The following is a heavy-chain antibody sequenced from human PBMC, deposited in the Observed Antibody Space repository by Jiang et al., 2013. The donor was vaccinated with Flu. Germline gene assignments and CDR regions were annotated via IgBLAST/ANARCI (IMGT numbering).Heavy chain of an antibody. CDR2: INPNSGGT. CDR3: ARAHRLVGAPDY. CDR1: GYTFTGYY. Sequence: KASGYTFTGYYMHWVRQAPGQGLEWMGWINPNSGGTNYAQKFQGRVTMTRDTSISTAYMELSRLRSDDTAVYYCARAHRLVGAPDYWGQGTLVTVSS. D-gene: IGHD1-26*01. V-gene: IGHV1-2*02. J-gene: IGHJ4*02.